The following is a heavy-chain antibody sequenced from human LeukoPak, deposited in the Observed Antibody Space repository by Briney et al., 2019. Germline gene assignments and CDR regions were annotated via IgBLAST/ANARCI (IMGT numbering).Heavy chain of an antibody. J-gene: IGHJ3*02. CDR1: GYTFTSYY. CDR2: INPSGGST. CDR3: ARDDDAFDI. Sequence: ASVKVSCKASGYTFTSYYMHWVRQAPGQGLEWMGIINPSGGSTSYAQKFQGRVTMTRDTSISTAYMELSRLRSDDTAVYYCARDDDAFDIWGQGTMVTVSS. V-gene: IGHV1-46*01.